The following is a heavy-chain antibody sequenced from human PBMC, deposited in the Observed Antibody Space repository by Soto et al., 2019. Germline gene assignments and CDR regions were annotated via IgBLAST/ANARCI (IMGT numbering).Heavy chain of an antibody. CDR1: GFSLSTSGVG. V-gene: IGHV2-5*02. CDR2: IYWDDDK. D-gene: IGHD4-4*01. J-gene: IGHJ5*02. CDR3: ALFRTTVTPNGFDP. Sequence: SGPTLVNPTQTLTLTCTFSGFSLSTSGVGVGWIRQPPGKALEWLALIYWDDDKRYSPSLKSRLTITKDTSKNQVVLTMNNLDPVDTSLYYCALFRTTVTPNGFDPWGKGTLVTVSS.